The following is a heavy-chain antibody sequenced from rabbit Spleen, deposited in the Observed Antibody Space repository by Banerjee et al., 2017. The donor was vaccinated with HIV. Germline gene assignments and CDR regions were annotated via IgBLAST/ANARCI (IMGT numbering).Heavy chain of an antibody. CDR3: VRGASSSGYYSL. J-gene: IGHJ4*01. D-gene: IGHD1-1*01. CDR2: IDPIFGAT. CDR1: GFSFSDRDV. V-gene: IGHV1S45*01. Sequence: QEQLEESGGGLVKPEGSLTLTCKASGFSFSDRDVMCWVRQAPGKGLEWIGYIDPIFGATYYATWVNGRFTISSHNAQNTLYLQLNSLTAADTATYFCVRGASSSGYYSLWGPGTLVTVS.